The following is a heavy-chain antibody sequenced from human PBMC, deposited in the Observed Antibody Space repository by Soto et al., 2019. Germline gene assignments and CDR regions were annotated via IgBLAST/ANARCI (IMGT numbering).Heavy chain of an antibody. D-gene: IGHD6-13*01. Sequence: QLQLQESGPGLVKPSETLSLTCTVSGGSISSSSYYWGWIRQPPGKGLEWTGSIYYSGSTYYNPSLMSRVTISVATSKNQFSLSLSSVTAADTAVYYCARGVTAYSSSWTGAFDIWGQGTMVTVSS. CDR1: GGSISSSSYY. CDR3: ARGVTAYSSSWTGAFDI. J-gene: IGHJ3*02. CDR2: IYYSGST. V-gene: IGHV4-39*01.